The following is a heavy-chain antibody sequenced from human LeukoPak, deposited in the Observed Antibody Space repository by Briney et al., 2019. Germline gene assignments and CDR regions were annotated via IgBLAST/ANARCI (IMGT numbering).Heavy chain of an antibody. V-gene: IGHV3-23*01. CDR1: RFTFSSSA. CDR3: AKEVDCPSDCLFFHS. Sequence: GGSLRLSCTTSRFTFSSSAMSWVRQAPGKGLEWVSDINSSGGRTYYADSVKGRFTISRDNSRNSVFLQMNSLRPEDTALYHCAKEVDCPSDCLFFHSWGQGNLVTVSS. CDR2: INSSGGRT. J-gene: IGHJ4*02. D-gene: IGHD2-21*02.